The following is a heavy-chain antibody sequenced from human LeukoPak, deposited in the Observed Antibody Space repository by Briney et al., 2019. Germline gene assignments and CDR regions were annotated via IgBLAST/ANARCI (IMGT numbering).Heavy chain of an antibody. CDR3: ARDRGIMAVADS. Sequence: SETLSLTCTVSDGSISYNYWSWIRQPVGRGLEWIGRIYTSGSTNYNPSLKSRVTISVDKPKNQLPLKLSSVTAADTAVYYCARDRGIMAVADSWGQGTLVTVSS. J-gene: IGHJ4*02. CDR2: IYTSGST. V-gene: IGHV4-4*07. D-gene: IGHD6-19*01. CDR1: DGSISYNY.